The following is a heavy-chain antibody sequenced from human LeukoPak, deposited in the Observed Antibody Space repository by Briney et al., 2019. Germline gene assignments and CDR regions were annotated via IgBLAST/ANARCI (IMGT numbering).Heavy chain of an antibody. CDR3: ARGDGYNLLDYMDV. V-gene: IGHV4-4*07. CDR1: GGSISSYY. D-gene: IGHD5-24*01. J-gene: IGHJ6*03. Sequence: SETLSLTCTVSGGSISSYYWSWIRQPAGKGLEWIGRIYTSGSTNYNPSLKSRVTMSVDTSKNQFSLKLSSVTAADTAVYYCARGDGYNLLDYMDVWGKGTTVTVSS. CDR2: IYTSGST.